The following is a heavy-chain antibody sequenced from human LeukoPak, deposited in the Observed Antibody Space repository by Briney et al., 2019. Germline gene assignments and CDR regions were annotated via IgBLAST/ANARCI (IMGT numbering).Heavy chain of an antibody. CDR2: ISSGSSYI. J-gene: IGHJ4*02. CDR3: ARGTGTTAYFDY. V-gene: IGHV3-21*01. CDR1: GFTFTSYS. Sequence: GGSLRLSCAASGFTFTSYSMNWVRQAPGKGLGWVSSISSGSSYIYYADSVKGRFTISRDNAKNSLYLQMNSLRAEDTAVYYCARGTGTTAYFDYWGQGTPVTVSS. D-gene: IGHD1-1*01.